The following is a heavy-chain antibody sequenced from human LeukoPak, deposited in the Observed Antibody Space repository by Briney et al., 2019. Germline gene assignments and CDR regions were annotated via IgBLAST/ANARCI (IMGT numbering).Heavy chain of an antibody. CDR1: GGSFSGYY. CDR3: ARQTGSGLFTLP. D-gene: IGHD3/OR15-3a*01. V-gene: IGHV4-34*01. J-gene: IGHJ4*02. CDR2: INHSGST. Sequence: PSETLSLTCAVYGGSFSGYYWSWIRQPPGKGLEWIGEINHSGSTNYNPSLKSRVTISVDTSKNQFSLRLTSVTVTDTAMYYCARQTGSGLFTLPGGQGTLVTVSS.